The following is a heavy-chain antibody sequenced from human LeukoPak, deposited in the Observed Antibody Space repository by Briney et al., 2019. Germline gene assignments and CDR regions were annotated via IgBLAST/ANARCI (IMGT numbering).Heavy chain of an antibody. CDR1: GDSLSSNSAA. J-gene: IGHJ5*02. Sequence: SQTLSLTCALSGDSLSSNSAAWNWLRQSPSRGLEWLGRTYYRSKLYNYYAVSVKSRIPINPDTSKNQFSLQLNSVTPEDTAVYYCARTGLAVAGRNWFDPWGQGTLVTVSS. V-gene: IGHV6-1*01. D-gene: IGHD6-19*01. CDR3: ARTGLAVAGRNWFDP. CDR2: TYYRSKLYN.